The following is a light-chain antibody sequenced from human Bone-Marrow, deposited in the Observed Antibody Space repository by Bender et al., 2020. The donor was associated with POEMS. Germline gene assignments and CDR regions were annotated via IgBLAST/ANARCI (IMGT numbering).Light chain of an antibody. Sequence: QSALTQPASVSGSPGQSITISCTGSSSDVGGYNSVSWYQQPPGKAPKLMISAVRNRPSGVSNRFSGSKSGNTASLAISGLQAEDEADYYCSSYTTSATYVFGTGTKVTGL. CDR3: SSYTTSATYV. CDR1: SSDVGGYNS. J-gene: IGLJ1*01. V-gene: IGLV2-14*01. CDR2: AVR.